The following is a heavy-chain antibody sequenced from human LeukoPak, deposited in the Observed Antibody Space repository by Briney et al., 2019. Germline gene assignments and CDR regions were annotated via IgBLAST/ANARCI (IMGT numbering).Heavy chain of an antibody. CDR3: ARERSGSYYYFDY. V-gene: IGHV3-21*01. J-gene: IGHJ4*02. CDR2: ISSSSSYI. Sequence: GGSVRLSCAASGFTFSSYSMNWVRQAPGKGLEWVSSISSSSSYIYYADSVKGRFTISRDNAKNSLYLQMNSLRAEDTAVYYCARERSGSYYYFDYWGQGTLVTVSS. CDR1: GFTFSSYS. D-gene: IGHD1-26*01.